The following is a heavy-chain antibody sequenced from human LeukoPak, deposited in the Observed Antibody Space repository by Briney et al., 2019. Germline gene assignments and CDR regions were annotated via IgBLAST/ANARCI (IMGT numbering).Heavy chain of an antibody. Sequence: GSLRLSCAASGFTFSSYAMHWVRQAPGKGLEWVAVISYDGSNKYYADSVKGRFTISRDNSKNTLYLQMNSLRAEDTAVYYCARDQAAYYDFWSGGYGMDVWGQGTTVTVSS. CDR2: ISYDGSNK. V-gene: IGHV3-30-3*01. CDR1: GFTFSSYA. J-gene: IGHJ6*02. CDR3: ARDQAAYYDFWSGGYGMDV. D-gene: IGHD3-3*01.